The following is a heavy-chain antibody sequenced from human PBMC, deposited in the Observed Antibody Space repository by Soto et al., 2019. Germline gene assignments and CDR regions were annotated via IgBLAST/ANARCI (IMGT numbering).Heavy chain of an antibody. CDR3: ATEQYSSGWFVDY. V-gene: IGHV4-38-2*02. D-gene: IGHD6-19*01. CDR1: GYSTSSNYY. Sequence: PSETLSLTCVVSGYSTSSNYYWGWIRQPPGKGLEWIGSIYHRGNTYYNPSLKSRVTISVDTSRNHFSLQLSSVTAADTAVYYCATEQYSSGWFVDYWGQGTLVTVSS. CDR2: IYHRGNT. J-gene: IGHJ4*02.